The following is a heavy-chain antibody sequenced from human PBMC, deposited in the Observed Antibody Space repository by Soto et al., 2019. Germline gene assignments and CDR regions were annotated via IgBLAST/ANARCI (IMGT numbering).Heavy chain of an antibody. CDR2: IFYSGST. J-gene: IGHJ6*02. Sequence: SETLSLTCTVSGGSISSSSYYWGWIRQPPGKGLEWIGNIFYSGSTYYNPSLESRLTISVDTSKNQFSLKLSSVTVADTAVYYCAGTNEYYYGMDVWGQGTTVTVSS. CDR1: GGSISSSSYY. V-gene: IGHV4-39*01. CDR3: AGTNEYYYGMDV.